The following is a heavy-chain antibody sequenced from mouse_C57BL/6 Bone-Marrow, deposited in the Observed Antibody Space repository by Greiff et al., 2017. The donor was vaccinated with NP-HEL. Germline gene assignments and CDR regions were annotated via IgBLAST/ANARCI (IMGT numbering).Heavy chain of an antibody. CDR1: GYTFTSYW. CDR2: INPSNGGT. J-gene: IGHJ4*01. CDR3: ARRTTVVPLAMDY. V-gene: IGHV1-53*01. Sequence: QVQLKQSGTELVKPGASVKLSCKASGYTFTSYWMHWVKQRPGQGLEWIGNINPSNGGTNYNEKFKSKATLTVDKSSSTAYMQLSSLTSEDSAVYYCARRTTVVPLAMDYWGQGTSVTVSS. D-gene: IGHD1-1*01.